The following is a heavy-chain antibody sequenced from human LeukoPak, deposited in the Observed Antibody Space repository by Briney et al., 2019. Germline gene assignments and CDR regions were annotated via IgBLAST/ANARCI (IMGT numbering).Heavy chain of an antibody. V-gene: IGHV3-20*04. CDR1: GFTFDDYG. J-gene: IGHJ4*02. D-gene: IGHD3-22*01. CDR3: ARDVGDYYDTRDYFDY. CDR2: INWNGGST. Sequence: GGSLRLSCAASGFTFDDYGMSWVRQAPGKGLEWVSGINWNGGSTGYADSVKGRFTISRDNAKNSLYLQMNSLRAEDTALYYCARDVGDYYDTRDYFDYWGQGTLVTVSS.